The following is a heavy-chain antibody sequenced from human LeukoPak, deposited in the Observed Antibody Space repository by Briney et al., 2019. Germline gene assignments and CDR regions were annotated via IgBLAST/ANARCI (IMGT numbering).Heavy chain of an antibody. CDR2: ICCSGGST. CDR3: SKDPDGYNRLFDL. V-gene: IGHV3-23*01. CDR1: GCTFSSYA. J-gene: IGHJ4*02. D-gene: IGHD5-24*01. Sequence: GGSLRLSCAASGCTFSSYAMSWVRQAPGKGLEWVSAICCSGGSTYYAASVRGRFTISGEYSKKTLYLQMNGRAAEATAVYSCSKDPDGYNRLFDLGGRGTLVSVPS.